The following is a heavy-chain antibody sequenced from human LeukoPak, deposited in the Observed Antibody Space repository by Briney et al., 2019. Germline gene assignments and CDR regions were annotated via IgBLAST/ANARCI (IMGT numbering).Heavy chain of an antibody. Sequence: SETLSLTCIVSGGSISNYYWSWIRQPPGKGREGIGYIYYSGTTNYNPSLKSRVTISVATSKNKFSMKLNSVSAADTAVSYCARGVYIAAAQYGYWGQGTLVTVSS. CDR3: ARGVYIAAAQYGY. CDR1: GGSISNYY. CDR2: IYYSGTT. D-gene: IGHD6-13*01. J-gene: IGHJ4*02. V-gene: IGHV4-59*01.